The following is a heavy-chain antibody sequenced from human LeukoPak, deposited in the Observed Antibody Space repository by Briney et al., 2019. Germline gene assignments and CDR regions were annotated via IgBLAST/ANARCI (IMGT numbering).Heavy chain of an antibody. J-gene: IGHJ4*02. CDR1: GGSISSSTYN. CDR3: ARDHSPSMVRGVIDY. CDR2: IYYSGNT. D-gene: IGHD3-10*01. Sequence: KPSETLSLTCTVSGGSISSSTYNWGWIRQPPGKGLEWIGSIYYSGNTYYNPSLKSRVTISVATSKNQFSLKLSSVTAADTAVYYCARDHSPSMVRGVIDYWGQGTLVTVSS. V-gene: IGHV4-39*07.